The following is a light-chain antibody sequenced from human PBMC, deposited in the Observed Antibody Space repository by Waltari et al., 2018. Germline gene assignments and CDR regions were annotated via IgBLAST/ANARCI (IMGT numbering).Light chain of an antibody. J-gene: IGKJ1*01. Sequence: DIVMTQSPDSLAVSLGERATLNCKSSQSVLYSSNNKNYLAWYQQKPGQPPKLLIYWASTRESGVPDRFSGSGSGTDFTLTISILQAEDVAVYYCQQYLSTPPTFGQGTKVEIK. CDR2: WAS. CDR1: QSVLYSSNNKNY. CDR3: QQYLSTPPT. V-gene: IGKV4-1*01.